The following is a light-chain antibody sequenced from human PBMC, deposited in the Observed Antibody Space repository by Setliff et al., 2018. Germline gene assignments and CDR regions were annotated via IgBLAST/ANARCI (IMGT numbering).Light chain of an antibody. CDR2: GNN. CDR1: GSNIGAGYD. J-gene: IGLJ1*01. CDR3: QSFDSGLSAYV. Sequence: QSVLTQPPSVSGAPGQRVTISCAGRGSNIGAGYDVHWYQQLPGTAPKLVIYGNNNRPSGVPDRFSGSQSGTSASLAITGLLSEDEADYYCQSFDSGLSAYVFGTGTKGTV. V-gene: IGLV1-40*01.